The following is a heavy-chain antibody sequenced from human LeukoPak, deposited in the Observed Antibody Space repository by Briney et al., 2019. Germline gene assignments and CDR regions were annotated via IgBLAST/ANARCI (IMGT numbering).Heavy chain of an antibody. CDR1: GFTFSSYW. CDR3: ARKTVVGSYFDY. V-gene: IGHV3-7*03. CDR2: VKQDGSDK. Sequence: GGSLRLSCAASGFTFSSYWMSWVRQAPGKGLEWVANVKQDGSDKYYVDSVKGRFTISRDNAKNSLYMQMNSLRAEDTAVYYCARKTVVGSYFDYWGQGTPVTVSS. J-gene: IGHJ4*02. D-gene: IGHD4-23*01.